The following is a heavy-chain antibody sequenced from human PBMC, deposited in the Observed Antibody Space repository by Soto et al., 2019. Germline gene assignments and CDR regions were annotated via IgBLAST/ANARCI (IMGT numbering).Heavy chain of an antibody. CDR3: VRGYYYDNSACRAGD. J-gene: IGHJ1*01. Sequence: PSETLSLTCTVSGDSINTPHYYWSWIRQYPGKGLEWIGYIYYSGSTYYNPTLRSRVIISEDTPNNQFSLKLAYLTAADTAVYYCVRGYYYDNSACRAGDWG. CDR1: GDSINTPHYY. CDR2: IYYSGST. V-gene: IGHV4-30-4*01. D-gene: IGHD3-22*01.